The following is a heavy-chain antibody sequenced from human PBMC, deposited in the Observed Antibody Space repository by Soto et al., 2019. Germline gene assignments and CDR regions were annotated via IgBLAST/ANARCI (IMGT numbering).Heavy chain of an antibody. CDR1: GGFTSTNNW. CDR3: ARSPPSSYYGGSGTFDY. Sequence: PSETLSLTCAVSGGFTSTNNWWSWVRRPPGKGLEWIGDAYHSGSTEYNPSLKSRVSISVDKSKNQISLKLTSATAADTAVYYCARSPPSSYYGGSGTFDYWGQGTLVTVSS. D-gene: IGHD3-10*01. CDR2: AYHSGST. V-gene: IGHV4-4*02. J-gene: IGHJ4*02.